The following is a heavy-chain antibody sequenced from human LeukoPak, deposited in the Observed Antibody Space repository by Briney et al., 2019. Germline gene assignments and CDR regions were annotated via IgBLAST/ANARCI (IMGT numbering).Heavy chain of an antibody. CDR3: AKDLYGYYAMDV. V-gene: IGHV3-23*01. CDR1: GFTFHNYA. D-gene: IGHD4-17*01. CDR2: ISGSGGTP. J-gene: IGHJ6*02. Sequence: PGGSLRLSCAASGFTFHNYAMNWVRQAPGKGLEWVSGISGSGGTPYYADSVKGRFTISRDNSKNTLYLQMNSLGVEDTAIYYCAKDLYGYYAMDVWGQGTTVTVSS.